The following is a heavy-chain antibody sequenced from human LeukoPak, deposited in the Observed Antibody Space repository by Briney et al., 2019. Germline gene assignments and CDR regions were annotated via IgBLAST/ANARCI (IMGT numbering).Heavy chain of an antibody. CDR1: GFTFSRNG. CDR3: AKAPYSSGRGWSDP. CDR2: ISGSGGST. Sequence: PGGSLRLSCAASGFTFSRNGMTWVRQAPGKGLEWVSAISGSGGSTYYADSVKGRFTISRDNSKNTLYLQMNSLRVEDTAVYYCAKAPYSSGRGWSDPWGQGTLVTVSS. D-gene: IGHD6-19*01. V-gene: IGHV3-23*01. J-gene: IGHJ5*02.